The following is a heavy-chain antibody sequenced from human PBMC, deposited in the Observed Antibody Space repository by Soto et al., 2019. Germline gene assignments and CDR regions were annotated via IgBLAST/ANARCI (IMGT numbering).Heavy chain of an antibody. D-gene: IGHD3-3*01. Sequence: QLHLVQSGAVVKKPGASVTVSCSASGYPVTAYYMHWVRQAPGRGLEWMGGINPATGAAKYTQTCQGRFTMTRDTSTSTVFMELSCLTSEDTAVFYCARGGGVGVAGSAAFDMWGQGTLVTVSS. CDR1: GYPVTAYY. J-gene: IGHJ3*02. CDR3: ARGGGVGVAGSAAFDM. CDR2: INPATGAA. V-gene: IGHV1-2*02.